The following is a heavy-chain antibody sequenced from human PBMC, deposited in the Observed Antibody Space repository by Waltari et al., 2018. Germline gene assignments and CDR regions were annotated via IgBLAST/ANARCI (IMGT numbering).Heavy chain of an antibody. Sequence: QLQLQESGPGLVKPSETLSLTCTVSGGSLSSSDYYWGWIRQPPGKGREWIGSIHYRGNTQYNPTLKSRITIFVATSNNQFSLKLTSVTAADTAVYYCARHRARACSGGTCWFDWFDPWGQGTRVTDSS. CDR1: GGSLSSSDYY. CDR2: IHYRGNT. CDR3: ARHRARACSGGTCWFDWFDP. J-gene: IGHJ5*02. V-gene: IGHV4-39*01. D-gene: IGHD2-15*01.